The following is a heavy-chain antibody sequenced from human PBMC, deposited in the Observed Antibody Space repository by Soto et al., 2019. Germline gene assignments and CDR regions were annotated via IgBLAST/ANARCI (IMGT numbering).Heavy chain of an antibody. V-gene: IGHV4-39*01. CDR2: VYNTGSA. Sequence: PSETLSLTCTVSGVSIRGTTYYWGWIRQPPGKGLEWIGFVYNTGSAFYNPYLKSRVTISVDTSKNQFSLKLTSVTAADTAVYYCASGGYYFDNWGQGALVTVSS. CDR1: GVSIRGTTYY. D-gene: IGHD6-25*01. CDR3: ASGGYYFDN. J-gene: IGHJ4*02.